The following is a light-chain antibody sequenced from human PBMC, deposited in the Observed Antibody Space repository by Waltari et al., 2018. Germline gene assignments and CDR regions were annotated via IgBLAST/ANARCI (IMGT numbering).Light chain of an antibody. J-gene: IGKJ1*01. Sequence: IMLTQSPGTQSLSPGERDTLSCRASQSISRYLAWYQQKPGQAPRLLIYGASTRATGIPDRFSGSGSGTDFSLTISGLEPEDSAVYYCQHHFRLPATFGQGTKVEIK. V-gene: IGKV3-20*01. CDR2: GAS. CDR3: QHHFRLPAT. CDR1: QSISRY.